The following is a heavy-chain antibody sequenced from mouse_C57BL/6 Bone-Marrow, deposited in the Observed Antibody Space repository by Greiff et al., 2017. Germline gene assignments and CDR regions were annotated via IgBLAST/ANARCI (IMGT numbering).Heavy chain of an antibody. CDR2: IYPGSGDT. V-gene: IGHV1-80*01. CDR3: SRRRYSNSLDY. D-gene: IGHD2-5*01. J-gene: IGHJ2*01. Sequence: VQLQQSGAELVKPGASVKISCKASGYAFSSYWMNWVKQRPGKGLEWIGQIYPGSGDTNYNGKFKGKATLTADTSSSTASMQLRSLTSDDYAVYFFSRRRYSNSLDYWGQGTTLTVSS. CDR1: GYAFSSYW.